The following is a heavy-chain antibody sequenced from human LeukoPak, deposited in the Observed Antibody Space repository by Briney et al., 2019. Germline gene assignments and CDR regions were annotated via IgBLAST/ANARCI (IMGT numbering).Heavy chain of an antibody. J-gene: IGHJ6*03. D-gene: IGHD3-10*01. CDR1: SGSISTSNYY. Sequence: SETLSLTCTVSSGSISTSNYYWGWVRQPPGKALEWIGNIFYTGSTYYSPSLKSRVTMSVDTSKNQFSLKLSSVTAADTAVYYCARDIYRRVYYGSGSYYNVGGYYYYMDVWGKGTTVTISS. CDR3: ARDIYRRVYYGSGSYYNVGGYYYYMDV. CDR2: IFYTGST. V-gene: IGHV4-39*07.